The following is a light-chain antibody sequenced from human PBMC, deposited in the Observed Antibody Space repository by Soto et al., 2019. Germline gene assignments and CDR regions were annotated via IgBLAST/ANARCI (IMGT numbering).Light chain of an antibody. Sequence: EIVMTQSPATLSVSPGERATLSCRASQNLGTLYLAWFQQKSGQAPRLLIYSASRRATGIPDRFSGSGSGTDFTLTISRLEPEDFAVYYCQQYDSSPKTFGQGTRLEIK. J-gene: IGKJ5*01. V-gene: IGKV3-20*01. CDR1: QNLGTLY. CDR2: SAS. CDR3: QQYDSSPKT.